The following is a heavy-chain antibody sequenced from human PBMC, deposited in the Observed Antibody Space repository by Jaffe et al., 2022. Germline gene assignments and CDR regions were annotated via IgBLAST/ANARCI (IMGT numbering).Heavy chain of an antibody. J-gene: IGHJ2*01. Sequence: QLQLQESGPGLVKPSETLSLTCTVSGGSISSSSYYWGWIRQPPGKGLEWIGSIYYSGSTYYNPSLKSRVTISVDTSKNQFSLKLSSVTAADTAVYYCARPSRDIVVVPAADYWYFDLWGRGTLVTVSS. CDR3: ARPSRDIVVVPAADYWYFDL. D-gene: IGHD2-2*01. V-gene: IGHV4-39*01. CDR2: IYYSGST. CDR1: GGSISSSSYY.